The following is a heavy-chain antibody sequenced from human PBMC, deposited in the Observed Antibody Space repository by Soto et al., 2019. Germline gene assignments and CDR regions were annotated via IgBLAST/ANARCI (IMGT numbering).Heavy chain of an antibody. CDR3: ARDIGSYAYGEGY. Sequence: SETLSLTCSVSGGSINSFWWSWIRQPAGKGLEWIGRVYSSGTTDYNPSLNSRATLSVETSKNQFSLKLSSVTAADTAVYYCARDIGSYAYGEGYWGQGIQVT. J-gene: IGHJ4*02. V-gene: IGHV4-4*07. CDR2: VYSSGTT. CDR1: GGSINSFW. D-gene: IGHD3-10*01.